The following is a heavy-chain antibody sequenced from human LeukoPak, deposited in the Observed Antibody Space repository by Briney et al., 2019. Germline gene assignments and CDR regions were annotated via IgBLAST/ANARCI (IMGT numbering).Heavy chain of an antibody. CDR2: IVVGSGNT. CDR3: AADGPADLFDGSEDPPRDAFEI. D-gene: IGHD3-22*01. V-gene: IGHV1-58*02. CDR1: GFTFSSST. Sequence: GASVKVSCTASGFTFSSSTMQWVRQARGQRLEWIGWIVVGSGNTNYAQKFQERVTISRDMSTSTAYMELSSLTSKDTAVFYCAADGPADLFDGSEDPPRDAFEIWGQGTMVTVSS. J-gene: IGHJ3*02.